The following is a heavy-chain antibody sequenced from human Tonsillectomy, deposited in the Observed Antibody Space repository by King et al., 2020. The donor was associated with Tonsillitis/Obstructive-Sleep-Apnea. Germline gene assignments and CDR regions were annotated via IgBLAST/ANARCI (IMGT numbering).Heavy chain of an antibody. Sequence: VQLQRWGAGLLKPSETLSLTCAVYGGSFSDYYWSWIRQPPGKGLEWIGEISHSGITNYNPSLKSRVTISVDTSKNQFSLKLSSMTAADTAVYYCARGGSSSSLYYYYMDVWGKGTTVTVSS. CDR3: ARGGSSSSLYYYYMDV. V-gene: IGHV4-34*01. CDR1: GGSFSDYY. CDR2: ISHSGIT. J-gene: IGHJ6*03. D-gene: IGHD6-13*01.